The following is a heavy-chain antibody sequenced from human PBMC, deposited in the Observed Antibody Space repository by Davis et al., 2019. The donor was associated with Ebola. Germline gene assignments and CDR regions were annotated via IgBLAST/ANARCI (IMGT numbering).Heavy chain of an antibody. D-gene: IGHD2-2*01. V-gene: IGHV1-69*05. CDR1: GDTFSTNS. CDR3: ASPGSTSDPHTGLDI. Sequence: SVKVSCKASGDTFSTNSVIWVRQAPGQGLEWMGELTPLFATPSYSQKFQGRVTMTTDTSTSTVNMELSSLRSEDTAVYFCASPGSTSDPHTGLDIWGQGTMVTVSS. CDR2: LTPLFATP. J-gene: IGHJ3*02.